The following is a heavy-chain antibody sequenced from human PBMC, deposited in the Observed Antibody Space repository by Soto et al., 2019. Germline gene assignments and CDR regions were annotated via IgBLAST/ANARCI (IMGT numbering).Heavy chain of an antibody. D-gene: IGHD1-7*01. V-gene: IGHV1-69*12. CDR1: GGTFSTLS. CDR3: ARDRVMRGNSYFYGIDV. Sequence: QVVLLQSGAEVKTPGSSVKVSCKTSGGTFSTLSISFVRLAPGQGLEWMGVITPMFASPTYAQRFEGRVTITADESSTTAYLELSSLRFDDSAVESWARDRVMRGNSYFYGIDVLGQGTAVTVSS. CDR2: ITPMFASP. J-gene: IGHJ6*02.